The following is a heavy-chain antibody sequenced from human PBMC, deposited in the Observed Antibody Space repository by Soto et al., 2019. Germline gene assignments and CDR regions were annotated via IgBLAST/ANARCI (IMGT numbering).Heavy chain of an antibody. CDR2: MNPNSGNT. D-gene: IGHD6-6*01. CDR1: GYTFTSYD. CDR3: ALDLAALPEYYFDY. J-gene: IGHJ4*02. Sequence: QVQLVQSGAEVKKPGASVKVSCKASGYTFTSYDINWVRQATGQGLEWMGWMNPNSGNTGYAQKFQGRVTMTRNTSISTAYMELSSLRSEDTVVYYCALDLAALPEYYFDYWGQGTLVTVSS. V-gene: IGHV1-8*01.